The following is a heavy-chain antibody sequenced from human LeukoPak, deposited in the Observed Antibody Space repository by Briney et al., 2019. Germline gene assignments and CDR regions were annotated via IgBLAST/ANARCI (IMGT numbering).Heavy chain of an antibody. CDR2: ISSSGRTI. Sequence: GGSLRLSCAASGFTFSDYYMSWIRQAPGKGLEWVSYISSSGRTIYYADSVKGRFTISRDNAKNSLYLQMNSLRAEDTAVYYCARDATYYYSYYGMDVWGQGTTVTVSS. CDR3: ARDATYYYSYYGMDV. J-gene: IGHJ6*02. D-gene: IGHD1-26*01. V-gene: IGHV3-11*01. CDR1: GFTFSDYY.